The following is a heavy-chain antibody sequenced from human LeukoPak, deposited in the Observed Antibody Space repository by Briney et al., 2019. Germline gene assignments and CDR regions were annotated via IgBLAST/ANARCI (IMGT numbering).Heavy chain of an antibody. J-gene: IGHJ4*02. Sequence: SETLSLTCTVSGDSINSGNNYWSWIRQPAGKGPEWIGHIYSSGTTNYNPSLKSRVTMSVDTSKNQFSLKLTSVTAADTAAYFCARCPNYYDSSGWHYSGSDYWGQGTLVTVSS. D-gene: IGHD3-22*01. CDR3: ARCPNYYDSSGWHYSGSDY. CDR2: IYSSGTT. V-gene: IGHV4-61*09. CDR1: GDSINSGNNY.